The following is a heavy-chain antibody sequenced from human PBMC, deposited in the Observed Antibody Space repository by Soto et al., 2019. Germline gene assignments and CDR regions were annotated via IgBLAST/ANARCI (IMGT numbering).Heavy chain of an antibody. CDR3: AQVNSGYDPIDY. CDR1: GGSISRSNW. D-gene: IGHD5-12*01. CDR2: IYHSGST. Sequence: TLSLTCAVSGGSISRSNWWRWVRQPPGKGLEWIGEIYHSGSTNYNPSLKSRVTISVDKSKNQFSLKVRSVTATDTAVYYCAQVNSGYDPIDYWGQGTLVTVSS. V-gene: IGHV4-4*02. J-gene: IGHJ4*02.